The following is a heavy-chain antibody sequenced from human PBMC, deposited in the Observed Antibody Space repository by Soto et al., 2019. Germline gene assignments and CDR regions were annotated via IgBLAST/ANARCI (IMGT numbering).Heavy chain of an antibody. V-gene: IGHV5-10-1*01. Sequence: GESLKISCKGSGYSFTSYWISWVRQMPGKGLEWMGRIDPSDSYTNYSPSFQGHVTISADKSISTAYLQWSSLKASDTAMYYCARLVVPAAMGGGGYYYYYGMDVWGQGTTVTVSS. CDR1: GYSFTSYW. CDR3: ARLVVPAAMGGGGYYYYYGMDV. J-gene: IGHJ6*02. CDR2: IDPSDSYT. D-gene: IGHD2-2*01.